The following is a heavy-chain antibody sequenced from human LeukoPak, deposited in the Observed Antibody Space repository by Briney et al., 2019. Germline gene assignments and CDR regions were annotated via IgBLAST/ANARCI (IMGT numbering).Heavy chain of an antibody. CDR3: ARGSYYVQMPFDI. CDR1: GGTFSSYA. J-gene: IGHJ3*02. V-gene: IGHV1-69*04. CDR2: IIPILGIA. D-gene: IGHD3-22*01. Sequence: GASVKVSCKASGGTFSSYAISWVRQAPGQGLEWMGRIIPILGIANYAQKFQGRVTITADKSTSTAYMELSSLRSEDTAVYYCARGSYYVQMPFDIWGQGTMVTVSS.